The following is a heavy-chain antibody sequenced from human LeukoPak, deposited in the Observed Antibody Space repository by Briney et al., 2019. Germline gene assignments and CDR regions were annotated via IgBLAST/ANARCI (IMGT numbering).Heavy chain of an antibody. CDR3: AKDPHYYASGSYYA. J-gene: IGHJ5*02. D-gene: IGHD3-10*01. Sequence: GGSLRLSCAASGFTFSTSGMHWVRQAPGKGLEWVASIWHDGNNKYYAGSVKGRFTISRDNSKNTMYLQMNSLRAEDTAVFYCAKDPHYYASGSYYAWGQGTLVTVSS. V-gene: IGHV3-30*02. CDR1: GFTFSTSG. CDR2: IWHDGNNK.